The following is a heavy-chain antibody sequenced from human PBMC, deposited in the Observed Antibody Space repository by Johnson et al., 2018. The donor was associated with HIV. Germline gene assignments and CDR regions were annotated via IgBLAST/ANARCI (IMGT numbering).Heavy chain of an antibody. Sequence: VQLVESGGGLVQPGGSLRLSCAASGFTFSSYDMHWVRQATGKGLEWVSAIGTAGDTYYPGSVKGRFTISRENAKNSLYLQMNSLRAGDTAVYYCARRGLANAFDIWGQGTMVTVSS. CDR1: GFTFSSYD. J-gene: IGHJ3*02. D-gene: IGHD3-10*01. CDR3: ARRGLANAFDI. V-gene: IGHV3-13*01. CDR2: IGTAGDT.